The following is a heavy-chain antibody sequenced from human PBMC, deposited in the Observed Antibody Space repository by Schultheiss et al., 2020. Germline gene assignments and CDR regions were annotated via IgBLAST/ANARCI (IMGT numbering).Heavy chain of an antibody. J-gene: IGHJ4*02. V-gene: IGHV1-2*02. CDR1: GYTFTGYY. Sequence: ASVKVSCKASGYTFTGYYMHWVRQAPGQGLEWMGWINPNSGGTNYAQKLQGRVTMTTDTSTSTAYMELRSLRSDDTAVYYCAAEVHSSGPPDYWGQGTLVTVSS. CDR3: AAEVHSSGPPDY. CDR2: INPNSGGT. D-gene: IGHD6-19*01.